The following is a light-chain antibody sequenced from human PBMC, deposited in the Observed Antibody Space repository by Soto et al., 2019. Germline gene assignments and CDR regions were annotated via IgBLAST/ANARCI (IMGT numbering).Light chain of an antibody. J-gene: IGKJ1*01. CDR3: HQRQRWPRT. V-gene: IGKV3-11*01. CDR1: QGVSRY. Sequence: EIVLTKSTARMSLSRGERATRSCRASQGVSRYVAWYQQKPGQAPRLLIYDASNRATGITDRVSGSGSGTDFTLTIRTLAPPDFAFYYCHQRQRWPRTVGQETKV. CDR2: DAS.